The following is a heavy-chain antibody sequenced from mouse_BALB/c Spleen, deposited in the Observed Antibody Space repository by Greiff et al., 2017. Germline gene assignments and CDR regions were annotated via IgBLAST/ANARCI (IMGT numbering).Heavy chain of an antibody. J-gene: IGHJ4*01. CDR1: GFTFSSYT. V-gene: IGHV5-6-4*01. CDR3: ARRAYYRYDYAMDY. CDR2: ISSGGSYT. Sequence: EVKLMESGGGLVKPGGSLKLSCAASGFTFSSYTMSWVRQTPEKRLEWVATISSGGSYTYYPDTVKGRFTISRDNAKNTLYLQMSSLKSEDTAMYYCARRAYYRYDYAMDYWGQGTSVTVSS. D-gene: IGHD2-14*01.